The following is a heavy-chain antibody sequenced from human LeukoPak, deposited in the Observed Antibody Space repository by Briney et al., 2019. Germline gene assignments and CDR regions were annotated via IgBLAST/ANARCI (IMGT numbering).Heavy chain of an antibody. J-gene: IGHJ4*02. CDR1: GFTFSSYA. CDR3: AKDHGSGLLYFDY. D-gene: IGHD6-19*01. CDR2: ISGSAEST. Sequence: GGSLRLSCAASGFTFSSYAMSWVRQAPGKGLEWVSAISGSAESTYYADSVKGQFTISRDNSKNTLYLQMSSLRAEDTALYYCAKDHGSGLLYFDYWGQGTLVTVSS. V-gene: IGHV3-23*01.